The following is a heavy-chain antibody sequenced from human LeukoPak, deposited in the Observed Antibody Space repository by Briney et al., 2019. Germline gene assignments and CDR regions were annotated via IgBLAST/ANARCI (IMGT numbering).Heavy chain of an antibody. D-gene: IGHD5-12*01. CDR3: ARDSGYDLRHY. Sequence: GGSLRLSCAASGFTVSSNSMSWVRQAPGKGLEWVSVIYSGGSTYYAESVKGRFTISRDNSKNTLHLQMNSLRAEDTAVYYCARDSGYDLRHYWGQGTLVTVSS. J-gene: IGHJ4*02. CDR2: IYSGGST. CDR1: GFTVSSNS. V-gene: IGHV3-53*01.